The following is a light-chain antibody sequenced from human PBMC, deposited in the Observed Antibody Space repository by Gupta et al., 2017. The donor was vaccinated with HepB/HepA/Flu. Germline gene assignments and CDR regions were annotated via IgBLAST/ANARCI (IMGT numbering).Light chain of an antibody. J-gene: IGKJ3*01. CDR1: QNIITH. CDR2: ASS. Sequence: DIQMTQSPSSLSTSVGNRVTITCRASQNIITHLNWYQQKPGHAPKLLIYASSSWQTGVPSRLSRSGSGTDFTRSIISLQPEDFATYDRQEMQPLAYTFLTRSKLDSK. V-gene: IGKV1-39*01. CDR3: QEMQPLAYT.